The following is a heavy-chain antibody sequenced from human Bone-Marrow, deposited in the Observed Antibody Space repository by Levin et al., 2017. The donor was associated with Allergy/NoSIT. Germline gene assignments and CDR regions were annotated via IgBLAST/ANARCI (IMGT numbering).Heavy chain of an antibody. J-gene: IGHJ6*03. Sequence: PSETLSLTCSVSGGSISSGRYYFTWVRQSAGKGLEWIGRIYTTGSTNYNPSLESRVTISRDTFKKEVYLTLSSVTAADTAVYYCARDRLASLYYYSVDVWGRATTVIVSS. CDR3: ARDRLASLYYYSVDV. D-gene: IGHD6-19*01. CDR1: GGSISSGRYY. V-gene: IGHV4-61*02. CDR2: IYTTGST.